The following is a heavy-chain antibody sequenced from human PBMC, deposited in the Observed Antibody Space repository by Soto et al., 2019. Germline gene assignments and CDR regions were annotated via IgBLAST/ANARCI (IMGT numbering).Heavy chain of an antibody. CDR3: AKSRAGYYDSSGYPFPFDY. J-gene: IGHJ4*02. V-gene: IGHV3-30*18. D-gene: IGHD3-22*01. Sequence: GGSLRLSCVASGFTFSNYAMHWVRQAPGKGLEWVSIVSYDGDNAYYADSVKGRFTISRDNSKNTLYLQMNSLRAEDTAVYYCAKSRAGYYDSSGYPFPFDYWGQETLVTVSS. CDR1: GFTFSNYA. CDR2: VSYDGDNA.